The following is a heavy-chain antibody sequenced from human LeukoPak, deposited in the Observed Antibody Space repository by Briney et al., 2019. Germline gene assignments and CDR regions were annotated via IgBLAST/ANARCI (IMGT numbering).Heavy chain of an antibody. CDR2: IYTSGST. CDR1: GGSISSGSYY. V-gene: IGHV4-61*02. Sequence: SSESLSLTCTVSGGSISSGSYYWSWIRQPAGKGLEWIGRIYTSGSTNYNPSLKSRVTISVDTSKNQFSPKLSSVTAADTAVYYCARETPVGATRFDYWGQGTLVTVSS. D-gene: IGHD1-26*01. J-gene: IGHJ4*02. CDR3: ARETPVGATRFDY.